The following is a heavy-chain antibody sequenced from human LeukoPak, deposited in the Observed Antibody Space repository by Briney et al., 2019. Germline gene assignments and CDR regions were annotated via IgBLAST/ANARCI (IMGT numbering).Heavy chain of an antibody. CDR1: GYTFANYG. D-gene: IGHD4-17*01. CDR3: ARDATVTTFSGWFDP. CDR2: ISINNGNT. J-gene: IGHJ5*02. V-gene: IGHV1-18*01. Sequence: ASVKVSCKASGYTFANYGISWVRQAPGHGLEWMGWISINNGNTKYAQKFQGRVTVTTDTSTSTAYVELRSLTSDDTAVYYCARDATVTTFSGWFDPWGQGTLVTVSS.